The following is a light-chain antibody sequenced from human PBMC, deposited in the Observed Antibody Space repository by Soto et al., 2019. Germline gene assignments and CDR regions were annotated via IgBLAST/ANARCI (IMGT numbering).Light chain of an antibody. CDR1: SSDVGGYKY. CDR3: SSYTSSSTYV. J-gene: IGLJ1*01. CDR2: DVS. V-gene: IGLV2-14*01. Sequence: VLTQPASVSGSPGQSITISCTGTSSDVGGYKYVSWYQQHPGKAPKLMIYDVSNQPSGVSDRFSGSKSGNTASLTISGLQAEDESDYYCSSYTSSSTYVFGTGTKVTVL.